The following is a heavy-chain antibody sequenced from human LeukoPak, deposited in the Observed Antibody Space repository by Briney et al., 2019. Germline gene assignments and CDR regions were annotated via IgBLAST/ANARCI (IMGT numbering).Heavy chain of an antibody. CDR3: ARVAGITMIVRGYYFDY. D-gene: IGHD3-22*01. CDR1: GFTFSSYW. J-gene: IGHJ4*02. V-gene: IGHV3-7*01. Sequence: GGSLRLSCAASGFTFSSYWMSWVRQAPGKGLEWVANIKQDGSEKYYVDSVKGRFTISRDNAKNSLYLQMNSLRAEDTAVYYCARVAGITMIVRGYYFDYWGQGTLVTVSS. CDR2: IKQDGSEK.